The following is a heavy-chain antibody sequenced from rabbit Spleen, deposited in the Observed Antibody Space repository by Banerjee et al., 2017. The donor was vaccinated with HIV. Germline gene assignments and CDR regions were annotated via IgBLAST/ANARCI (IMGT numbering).Heavy chain of an antibody. V-gene: IGHV1S47*01. D-gene: IGHD1-1*01. Sequence: QEQLVESGGGLVRPGGSLKLSCKGSGFDFSYYGASWVRQAPGKGLEWIGYIDPVFGITYYANWVNGRFSISRENAQNTAFLQLNSLTAADRATYFCARDLLGVIGWNFYLWGPGTLVTVS. CDR2: IDPVFGIT. J-gene: IGHJ4*01. CDR3: ARDLLGVIGWNFYL. CDR1: GFDFSYYG.